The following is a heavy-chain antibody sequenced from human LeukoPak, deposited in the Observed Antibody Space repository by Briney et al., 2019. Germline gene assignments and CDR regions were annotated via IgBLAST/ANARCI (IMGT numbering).Heavy chain of an antibody. V-gene: IGHV3-30*02. J-gene: IGHJ4*02. CDR3: AKIGAVAGHFDY. CDR2: IRYDGSDK. CDR1: GFTFSRYG. D-gene: IGHD6-19*01. Sequence: PGGSLRLSCAASGFTFSRYGMHWVRQAPGKGLEWVAFIRYDGSDKSYADSVKGRFTISRDKSKNTLYLQMNSLRAEDTAMFYCAKIGAVAGHFDYWGQGTLVTVSS.